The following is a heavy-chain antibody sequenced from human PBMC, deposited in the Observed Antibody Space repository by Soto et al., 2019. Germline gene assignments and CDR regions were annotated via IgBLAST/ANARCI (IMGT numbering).Heavy chain of an antibody. CDR3: ARRPHCSGGICYYGLDN. J-gene: IGHJ4*02. CDR1: GYTFTNSD. V-gene: IGHV1-8*01. CDR2: MNPDSGHA. Sequence: QVQLVQSGAEVKKPGASVKVSCKASGYTFTNSDINWVRQAPGQGLEWMGWMNPDSGHAAYAQKFQGRVTLTKSTSTSTLYMEMRSLGSEDTDVYYCARRPHCSGGICYYGLDNWGQGTLVTVSS. D-gene: IGHD2-15*01.